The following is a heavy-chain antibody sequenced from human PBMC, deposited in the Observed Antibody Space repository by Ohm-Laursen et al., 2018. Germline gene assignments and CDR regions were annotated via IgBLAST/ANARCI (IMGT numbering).Heavy chain of an antibody. J-gene: IGHJ5*02. Sequence: SLRLSCAASGFTFSSYAMSWVRQAPGKGLEWVSAISGSGGSTYYADSVKGRFTISRDNSKNTLYLQMNSLRAEDTAVYYCSKGRSSSLNWGFDPWGQGTLVTVSS. CDR3: SKGRSSSLNWGFDP. V-gene: IGHV3-23*01. CDR2: ISGSGGST. D-gene: IGHD6-13*01. CDR1: GFTFSSYA.